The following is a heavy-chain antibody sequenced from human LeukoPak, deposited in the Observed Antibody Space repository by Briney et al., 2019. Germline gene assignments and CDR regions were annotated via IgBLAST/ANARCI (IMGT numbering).Heavy chain of an antibody. CDR3: ARDMEVYCSGGSCMDP. J-gene: IGHJ5*02. V-gene: IGHV1-69*04. CDR2: IIPILGIA. Sequence: SVKVPCKASGGTFSSHTISWVRQAPGQGLEWMGRIIPILGIANYAQKFQGRVTITADKSTSTAYMELSSLRSEDTAVYYCARDMEVYCSGGSCMDPWGQGTLVTVSS. CDR1: GGTFSSHT. D-gene: IGHD2-15*01.